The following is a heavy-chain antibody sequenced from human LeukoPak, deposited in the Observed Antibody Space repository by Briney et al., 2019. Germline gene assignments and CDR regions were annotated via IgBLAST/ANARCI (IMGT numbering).Heavy chain of an antibody. CDR1: GGSFSGYY. CDR2: INHSGST. Sequence: SETLSLTCAVYGGSFSGYYWSWIRQPPGKGLEWIGEINHSGSTNYNPSLKSRVTISVDTSKNQFSLKLSSVTAADTAVYYCARLRRGWFDPWGLGTLVTVSS. V-gene: IGHV4-34*01. J-gene: IGHJ5*02. D-gene: IGHD3-16*01. CDR3: ARLRRGWFDP.